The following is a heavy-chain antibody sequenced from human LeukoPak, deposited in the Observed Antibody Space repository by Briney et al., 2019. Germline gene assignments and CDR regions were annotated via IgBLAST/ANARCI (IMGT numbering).Heavy chain of an antibody. D-gene: IGHD3-3*02. CDR3: ARRPAQTFYYFDY. Sequence: GGSLRLSCAASGFTVNSNFMSWVRQAPGKGLEWVSVIYSGGSTYYADSVKGRFTISRDNSKNTLYLQMNSLRAEDTAVYYCARRPAQTFYYFDYWGQGTLVTVSS. J-gene: IGHJ4*02. V-gene: IGHV3-66*04. CDR1: GFTVNSNF. CDR2: IYSGGST.